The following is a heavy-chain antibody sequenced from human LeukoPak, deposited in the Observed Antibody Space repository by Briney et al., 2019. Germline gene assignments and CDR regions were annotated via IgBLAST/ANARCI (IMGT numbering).Heavy chain of an antibody. CDR3: ASRSYYDTTGYYQFYFDY. D-gene: IGHD3-22*01. V-gene: IGHV1-18*01. CDR2: IAPYNGDT. Sequence: AAVSVSCKASGYTFTNFGITWVRQAPGQGLEWMGWIAPYNGDTHYTQSLQDRVTMTTDTSTSTAYMELRSLRSDDTAVYYCASRSYYDTTGYYQFYFDYWGQGTLVTVSS. CDR1: GYTFTNFG. J-gene: IGHJ4*02.